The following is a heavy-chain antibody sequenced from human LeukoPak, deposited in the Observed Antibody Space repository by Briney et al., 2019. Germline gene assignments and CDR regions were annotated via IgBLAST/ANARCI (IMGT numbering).Heavy chain of an antibody. CDR1: GYTFTSYD. D-gene: IGHD6-19*01. CDR3: AILLGYSSGWYKGNWFDP. J-gene: IGHJ5*02. CDR2: MNPNSGNT. V-gene: IGHV1-8*01. Sequence: ASVKVSCKASGYTFTSYDINWLRQATGQGLEWMGWMNPNSGNTGYAQKFQGRVTMTRNTHISTAYMELSSLRSEDTAVYYCAILLGYSSGWYKGNWFDPWGQGTLVTVSS.